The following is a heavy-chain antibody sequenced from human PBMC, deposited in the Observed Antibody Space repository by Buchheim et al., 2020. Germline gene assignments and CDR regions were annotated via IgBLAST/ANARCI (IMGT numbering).Heavy chain of an antibody. CDR2: ISNSGSST. Sequence: EVQLVESGGGLVQPGGSLRLSCAASGFTFGNNDMNWVRQAPGKGLEWVAYISNSGSSTHYANSVKGRFTISRDNAKNSLYLHMNSLRAEDTAVYYCAGDPPGTDDFDYWGQGTL. CDR1: GFTFGNND. D-gene: IGHD3/OR15-3a*01. J-gene: IGHJ4*02. V-gene: IGHV3-48*04. CDR3: AGDPPGTDDFDY.